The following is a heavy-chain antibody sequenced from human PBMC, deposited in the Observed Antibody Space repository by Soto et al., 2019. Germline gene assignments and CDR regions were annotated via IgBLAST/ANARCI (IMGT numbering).Heavy chain of an antibody. D-gene: IGHD6-19*01. V-gene: IGHV3-9*01. CDR3: AKDRGPXSGNKCSSLYYYYGMDV. Sequence: GGSLRLSCEASGFKFGDYAMHWVRQAPGKGLEWVSGVSWNSEIVGYADSVKGRFTISRDNAKNSLYLEMNSLRTEDTALYYCAKDRGPXSGNKCSSLYYYYGMDVWGLGTTVTVSS. CDR2: VSWNSEIV. CDR1: GFKFGDYA. J-gene: IGHJ6*02.